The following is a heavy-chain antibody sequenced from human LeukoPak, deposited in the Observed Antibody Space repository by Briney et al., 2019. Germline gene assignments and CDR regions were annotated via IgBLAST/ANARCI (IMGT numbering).Heavy chain of an antibody. CDR3: ARFEARSNWFDP. V-gene: IGHV4-59*01. CDR1: GGSISSYY. Sequence: SESLSLTCTVSGGSISSYYWSWIRQPPGKGLEWIGYIYYSGSTNYNPSLKSRVTISVDTSKNQSSLKLSSVTAADTAVYYCARFEARSNWFDPWGQGTLVTVSS. J-gene: IGHJ5*02. CDR2: IYYSGST.